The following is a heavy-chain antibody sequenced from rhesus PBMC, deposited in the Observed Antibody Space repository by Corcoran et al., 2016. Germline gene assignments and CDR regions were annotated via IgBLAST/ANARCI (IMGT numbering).Heavy chain of an antibody. Sequence: QVQLQESGPGLVKPSETLSLNCAVSGGSISSGYYYWICIRPPPGKGLEWIGYSTYSGSTSYNPSLKSRFTIARDTAKNQVSLKLSSVTAADTAVYYCARDEDYYSGSSWGQGVLVTVSS. CDR3: ARDEDYYSGSS. V-gene: IGHV4-122*02. J-gene: IGHJ4*01. CDR2: STYSGST. CDR1: GGSISSGYYY. D-gene: IGHD3-16*01.